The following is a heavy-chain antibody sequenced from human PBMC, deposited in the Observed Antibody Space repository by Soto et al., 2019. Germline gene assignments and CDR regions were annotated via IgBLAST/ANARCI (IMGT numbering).Heavy chain of an antibody. J-gene: IGHJ3*01. CDR1: GFSFRTFP. CDR2: ISSSGTYI. D-gene: IGHD3-22*01. V-gene: IGHV3-21*06. CDR3: WGDYYDESGSHNEDAFDV. Sequence: GGSLRLSCAASGFSFRTFPLNWVRQAPGRGLEWVSSISSSGTYIYYADAVRGRFTISRDNANNMLYLQMNSLRVEDTAVYYCWGDYYDESGSHNEDAFDVWGHGTKVTVSS.